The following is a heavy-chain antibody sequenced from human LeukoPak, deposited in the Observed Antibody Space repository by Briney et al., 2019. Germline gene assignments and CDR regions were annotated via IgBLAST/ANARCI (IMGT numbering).Heavy chain of an antibody. CDR2: ISTDAGET. Sequence: GGSLRLSCAASGFTFSNSGMSWVRQAPGKGLEWVSAISTDAGETHYADSVKGRFTISRDNSKNTLYLQMNSLRAEDTAVYYCAKDHCSSTSCYAEYFQHWGQGTLVTVSS. J-gene: IGHJ1*01. CDR3: AKDHCSSTSCYAEYFQH. V-gene: IGHV3-23*01. D-gene: IGHD2-2*01. CDR1: GFTFSNSG.